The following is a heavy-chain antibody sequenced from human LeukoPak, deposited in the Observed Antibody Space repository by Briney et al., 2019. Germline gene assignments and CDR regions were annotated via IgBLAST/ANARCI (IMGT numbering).Heavy chain of an antibody. J-gene: IGHJ4*02. CDR3: VRERRHYYDSSGYYFFDY. Sequence: GASVKVSCKASGYSFIDYYTHWVRQAPGQGPEWVGWITPYSGGTDYAQKFQDRVTMTSDTATSTAYMTLSRVRSDDTAVYYCVRERRHYYDSSGYYFFDYWGQGTLVTVSS. V-gene: IGHV1-2*02. D-gene: IGHD3-22*01. CDR1: GYSFIDYY. CDR2: ITPYSGGT.